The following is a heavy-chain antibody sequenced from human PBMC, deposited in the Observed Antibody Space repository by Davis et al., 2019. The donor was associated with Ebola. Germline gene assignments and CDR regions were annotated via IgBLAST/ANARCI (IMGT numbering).Heavy chain of an antibody. CDR1: GFTFSSYG. CDR3: AKARSSWTPFDY. Sequence: GGSLRLSCAASGFTFSSYGMHWVRQAPGKGLEWVAVIWYDGSNKYYADSVKGRFTISRDNSKNTLYLQMNSLRAEDTAVYYCAKARSSWTPFDYWGQGTLVTVSS. V-gene: IGHV3-33*06. CDR2: IWYDGSNK. D-gene: IGHD6-13*01. J-gene: IGHJ4*02.